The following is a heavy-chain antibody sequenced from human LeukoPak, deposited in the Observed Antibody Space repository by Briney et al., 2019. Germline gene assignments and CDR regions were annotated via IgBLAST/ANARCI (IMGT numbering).Heavy chain of an antibody. Sequence: GESLKISCKGSGYSFTSYWIGWVRQMPGKGLEWMGIIYPGDSDTRYSPSFQGQVTISADKSISTAYLQWSSLKASDTAMYYCARYSGLRYSSSWYSNYYYYYYMDVWGKGTTVTVSS. CDR2: IYPGDSDT. D-gene: IGHD6-13*01. CDR1: GYSFTSYW. V-gene: IGHV5-51*01. J-gene: IGHJ6*03. CDR3: ARYSGLRYSSSWYSNYYYYYYMDV.